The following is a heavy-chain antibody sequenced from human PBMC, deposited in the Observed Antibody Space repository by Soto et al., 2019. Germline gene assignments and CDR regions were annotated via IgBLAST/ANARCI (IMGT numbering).Heavy chain of an antibody. J-gene: IGHJ4*02. Sequence: GGSLRLSCAASGFTFSSYAMSWVRQAPGKGLEWVSAISGSGGSTYYADSVKGRFTISRDNSKNTLYLQMNSLKAEDTAVYYCAKAGDVVVVAATSDYWGQGTLVTVSS. D-gene: IGHD2-15*01. V-gene: IGHV3-23*01. CDR1: GFTFSSYA. CDR3: AKAGDVVVVAATSDY. CDR2: ISGSGGST.